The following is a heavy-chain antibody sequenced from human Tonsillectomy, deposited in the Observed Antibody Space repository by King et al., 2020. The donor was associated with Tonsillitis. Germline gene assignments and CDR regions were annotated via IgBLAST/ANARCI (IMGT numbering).Heavy chain of an antibody. CDR2: IYRGGST. J-gene: IGHJ4*02. Sequence: VQLVESGGGLIQPGGSLRLSCAASGFTVSDNYMTWVRQDPGKGLEWVSVIYRGGSTYYADSVKGRFTISRDNSKNTLFLQMNSLRAEDTAVYYCARSSIFGVVTNYFDCWGQGTLVTVSS. CDR3: ARSSIFGVVTNYFDC. V-gene: IGHV3-53*01. CDR1: GFTVSDNY. D-gene: IGHD3-3*01.